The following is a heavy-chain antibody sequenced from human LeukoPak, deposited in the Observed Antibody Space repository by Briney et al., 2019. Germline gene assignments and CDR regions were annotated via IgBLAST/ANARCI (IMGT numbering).Heavy chain of an antibody. CDR3: AREEREGYNYPALDF. CDR1: GFSFGSYW. CDR2: MKHDGIEK. J-gene: IGHJ4*02. Sequence: PGGSLRLSCVASGFSFGSYWMAWVRQAPGKGLEWVANMKHDGIEKYHVDSVKGRFTISRDNTKNSLYLHMSSLRVEDTAVYNCAREEREGYNYPALDFWGQGILVTVSS. D-gene: IGHD5-24*01. V-gene: IGHV3-7*05.